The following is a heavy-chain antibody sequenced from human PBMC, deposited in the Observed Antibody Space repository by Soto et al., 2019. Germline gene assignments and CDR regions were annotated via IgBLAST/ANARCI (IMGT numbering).Heavy chain of an antibody. CDR1: GGSFSGYY. J-gene: IGHJ4*02. CDR2: INHSGST. CDR3: SLVVVVAATDYFDY. D-gene: IGHD2-15*01. V-gene: IGHV4-34*01. Sequence: PSETLSLTCAVYGGSFSGYYWSWIRQPPGKGLEWIGEINHSGSTNNNPSLKSRVTISVDTSKNQFSLKLSSVTAADTAVYYCSLVVVVAATDYFDYWGQGTLVTVSS.